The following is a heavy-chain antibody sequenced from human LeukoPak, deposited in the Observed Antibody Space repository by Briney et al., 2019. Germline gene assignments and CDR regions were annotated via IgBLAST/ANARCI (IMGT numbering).Heavy chain of an antibody. CDR2: ISYDGSNK. D-gene: IGHD1-26*01. Sequence: GRSLRLSCAASGFTFSSYAMHWVRQAPGKGLEWVAVISYDGSNKYYADSVKGRFTISRDNSKNTLYLQMNSLRAEDTAVYYCAKLTLGAHLDYWGQGTLVTVSS. CDR3: AKLTLGAHLDY. CDR1: GFTFSSYA. V-gene: IGHV3-30-3*02. J-gene: IGHJ4*02.